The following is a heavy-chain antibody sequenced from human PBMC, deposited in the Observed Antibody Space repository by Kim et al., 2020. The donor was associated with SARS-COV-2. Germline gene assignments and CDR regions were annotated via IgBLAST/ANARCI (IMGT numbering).Heavy chain of an antibody. D-gene: IGHD3-22*01. CDR2: IYYSGST. CDR1: GGSISSSSYY. CDR3: ARANPDYYDSSGYSELTLFDY. Sequence: SETLSLTCTVSGGSISSSSYYWGWIRQPPGKGLEWIGSIYYSGSTYYNPSLKSRVTISVDTSKNQFSLKLSSVTAADTAVYYCARANPDYYDSSGYSELTLFDYWGQGTLVTVSS. V-gene: IGHV4-39*07. J-gene: IGHJ4*02.